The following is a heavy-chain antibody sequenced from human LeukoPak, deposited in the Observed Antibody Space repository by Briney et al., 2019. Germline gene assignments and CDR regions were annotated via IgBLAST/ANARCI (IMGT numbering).Heavy chain of an antibody. CDR3: ARGPTQVVVLGYYYMDV. CDR2: MNPNSGNT. CDR1: GYTFTSYD. D-gene: IGHD2-2*01. Sequence: ASVEVSCKASGYTFTSYDINWVRQATGQGLEWMGWMNPNSGNTGFAQKFQGRVTMTRNTSISTAYMELSSLRSEDTAVYYCARGPTQVVVLGYYYMDVWGKGTTVTVSS. J-gene: IGHJ6*03. V-gene: IGHV1-8*01.